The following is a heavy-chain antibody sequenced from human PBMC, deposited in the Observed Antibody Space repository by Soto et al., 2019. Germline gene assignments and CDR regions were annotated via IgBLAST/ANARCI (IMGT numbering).Heavy chain of an antibody. V-gene: IGHV3-49*03. CDR1: GLTFGDYA. CDR2: IRSKSYGGTT. CDR3: TRPAYLGYCSGGSCPGSSFDI. Sequence: GGSLRLSCTASGLTFGDYAMSWFRQAPGKGLEWVSFIRSKSYGGTTEYAASVKGRFTISRDDSKSIAYLQMNSLKTEDTAVYYCTRPAYLGYCSGGSCPGSSFDIWGQGTMVTVSS. J-gene: IGHJ3*02. D-gene: IGHD2-15*01.